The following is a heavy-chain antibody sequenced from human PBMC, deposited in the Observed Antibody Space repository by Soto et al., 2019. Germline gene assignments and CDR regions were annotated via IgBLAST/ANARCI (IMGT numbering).Heavy chain of an antibody. CDR2: ISYDGSNK. Sequence: QVQLVESGGGVVQPGRSLRLSCAASGFTFSSYAMPWVRQPPGKGLEWVAVISYDGSNKYYADSVKGRFTISRDNSKNTLYLQMNSLRAEDTAVYYCARDRARYYYGSGPFDPWGQGTLVTVSS. CDR1: GFTFSSYA. CDR3: ARDRARYYYGSGPFDP. J-gene: IGHJ5*02. D-gene: IGHD3-10*01. V-gene: IGHV3-30-3*01.